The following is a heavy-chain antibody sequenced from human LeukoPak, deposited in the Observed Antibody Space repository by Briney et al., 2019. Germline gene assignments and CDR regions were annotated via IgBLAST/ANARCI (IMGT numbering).Heavy chain of an antibody. Sequence: GGSLRLSCAASGVIVSRNFMGWVRQAPGKGLQWVAIMYAGGTTDYSDSVRGRVHISRDSSNNTLSLQINSLRAEDTAVYYCARGSGSGWPLDRWGQGALVTVSS. CDR2: MYAGGTT. V-gene: IGHV3-53*01. D-gene: IGHD6-19*01. J-gene: IGHJ5*02. CDR1: GVIVSRNF. CDR3: ARGSGSGWPLDR.